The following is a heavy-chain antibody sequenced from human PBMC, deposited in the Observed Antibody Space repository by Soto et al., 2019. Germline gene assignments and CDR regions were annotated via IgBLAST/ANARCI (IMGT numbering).Heavy chain of an antibody. CDR3: AKDGVDYGGEYFQH. CDR2: ISGSGGST. V-gene: IGHV3-23*01. Sequence: EVQLLESGGGLVQPGGSLRLSCAASGFTFSSYAMSWVRQAPGKGLEWVSAISGSGGSTYYADSVKGRFTISRDNSKNTLYLHLNSLRAEDTAVYYCAKDGVDYGGEYFQHWGQGTLLTVSS. CDR1: GFTFSSYA. D-gene: IGHD4-17*01. J-gene: IGHJ1*01.